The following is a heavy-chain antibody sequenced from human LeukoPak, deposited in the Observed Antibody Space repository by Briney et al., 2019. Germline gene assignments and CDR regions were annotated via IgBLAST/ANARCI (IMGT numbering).Heavy chain of an antibody. V-gene: IGHV3-23*01. Sequence: QPGGSLRLSCAASGFTFSNYAMTWVRQAPGKGLDWVSAISGSGGSTYYADSVEGRFTISRDNSKNTLYLQMNSLRAEDTAVYYCARDRVGATDYFDYWGQGTLVTVSS. CDR2: ISGSGGST. D-gene: IGHD1-26*01. CDR3: ARDRVGATDYFDY. CDR1: GFTFSNYA. J-gene: IGHJ4*02.